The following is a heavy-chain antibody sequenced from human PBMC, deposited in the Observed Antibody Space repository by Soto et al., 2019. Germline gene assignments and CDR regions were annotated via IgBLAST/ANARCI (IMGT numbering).Heavy chain of an antibody. CDR1: GFTFTSSA. CDR3: AATGGWIQLWLEPEYYFDY. CDR2: IVVGSGNT. D-gene: IGHD5-18*01. V-gene: IGHV1-58*01. Sequence: QMQLVQSGPEVKKPGTSVKVSCKASGFTFTSSAVQWVRQARGQRLEWIGWIVVGSGNTNYAQKFQERVTITRDMSTSPAYMELSSLRSEDTAVYYCAATGGWIQLWLEPEYYFDYWGQGTLVTVSS. J-gene: IGHJ4*02.